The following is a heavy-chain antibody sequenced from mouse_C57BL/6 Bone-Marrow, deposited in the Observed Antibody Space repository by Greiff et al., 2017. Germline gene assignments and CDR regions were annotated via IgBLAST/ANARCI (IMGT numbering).Heavy chain of an antibody. CDR2: IYPGSGNT. Sequence: VQLQPSGPELVKPGASVKISCKASGYSFTSYYIHWVKQRPGQGLEWIGWIYPGSGNTKYNEKFKGKATLTADTSSSTAYMQLSSLTSEDSAVYYCARRRDGYCFDYWGQGTTLTVSS. CDR3: ARRRDGYCFDY. V-gene: IGHV1-66*01. D-gene: IGHD2-3*01. CDR1: GYSFTSYY. J-gene: IGHJ2*01.